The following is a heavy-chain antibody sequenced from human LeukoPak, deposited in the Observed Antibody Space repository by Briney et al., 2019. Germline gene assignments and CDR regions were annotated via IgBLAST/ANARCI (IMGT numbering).Heavy chain of an antibody. Sequence: GRSLRLSCAASGFTFSSYGMHWVRQAPGKGLEWVAVIWYDGSNKYYADSVKGRFTISRDNSKNTLYLQMNSLRAEDTAVYYCARELYDSSGYYYYWGQGTLVTVSS. CDR1: GFTFSSYG. V-gene: IGHV3-33*01. J-gene: IGHJ4*02. D-gene: IGHD3-22*01. CDR2: IWYDGSNK. CDR3: ARELYDSSGYYYY.